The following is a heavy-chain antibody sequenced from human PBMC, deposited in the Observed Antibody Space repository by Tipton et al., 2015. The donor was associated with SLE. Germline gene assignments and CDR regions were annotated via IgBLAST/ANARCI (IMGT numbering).Heavy chain of an antibody. CDR2: VNHSGST. CDR3: ARTWVVVPALFDP. Sequence: TLSLTCAVYGVSFSDYFWNWIRQSPGKGLEWIGEVNHSGSTDYHPSLKSRVTISVDTSKNQFSLKLSSVTAADTAVYYCARTWVVVPALFDPWGQGTLVTVSS. D-gene: IGHD2-2*01. V-gene: IGHV4-34*01. J-gene: IGHJ5*02. CDR1: GVSFSDYF.